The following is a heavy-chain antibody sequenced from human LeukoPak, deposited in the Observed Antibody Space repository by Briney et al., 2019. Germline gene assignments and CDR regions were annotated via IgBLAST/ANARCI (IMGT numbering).Heavy chain of an antibody. V-gene: IGHV3-30*03. D-gene: IGHD5-12*01. CDR3: ARVQKSRKSVASAVDC. CDR1: GFTFSSYG. J-gene: IGHJ4*02. Sequence: GGSLRLSCAASGFTFSSYGMHWVRQAPGKGLDWVALISSNGSTKYYADSVKGRFTISRDNSRNTLYLQMNTLRAEDTAVYYCARVQKSRKSVASAVDCWGQGTVVIVSS. CDR2: ISSNGSTK.